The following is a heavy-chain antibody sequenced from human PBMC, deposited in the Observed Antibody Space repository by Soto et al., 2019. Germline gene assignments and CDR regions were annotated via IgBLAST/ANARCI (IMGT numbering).Heavy chain of an antibody. V-gene: IGHV3-21*06. Sequence: GSLSLSCAASGFTFTRYSMNWVRQAPGKGLEWVSSISSTTNYIYYGDSMKGRFTISRDNAKNSLYLEMNSLRAEDTAVYYCARESEDLTSNFDYWGQGTLVTVSS. CDR1: GFTFTRYS. CDR2: ISSTTNYI. J-gene: IGHJ4*02. CDR3: ARESEDLTSNFDY.